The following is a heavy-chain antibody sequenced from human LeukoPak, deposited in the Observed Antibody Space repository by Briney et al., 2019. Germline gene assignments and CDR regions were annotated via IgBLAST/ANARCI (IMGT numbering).Heavy chain of an antibody. CDR3: ARAGGSTVSHSDY. CDR2: ISSSTSYI. CDR1: GFTFSSYS. D-gene: IGHD4-17*01. Sequence: AGGSLRLSCAASGFTFSSYSMNWIRQAPGKGLEWVSSISSSTSYIYYADSVKGRFTISKDNAKNSLYLQMNSLRAEDTAVYYCARAGGSTVSHSDYWGQGTLVTVSS. V-gene: IGHV3-21*01. J-gene: IGHJ4*02.